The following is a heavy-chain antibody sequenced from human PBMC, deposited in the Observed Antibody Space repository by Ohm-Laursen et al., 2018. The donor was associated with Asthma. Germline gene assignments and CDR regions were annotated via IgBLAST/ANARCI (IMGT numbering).Heavy chain of an antibody. V-gene: IGHV3-33*06. CDR1: GFTFRNHG. CDR3: AKDLYYYDSSGYYKRGHAFDI. J-gene: IGHJ3*02. Sequence: SLRLSCSASGFTFRNHGMHWVRQAPGKGLEWVAVIWYDGSNKYYADSVGGRFTFSRDNSKNMMYLQMNSLRAEDTAVYYCAKDLYYYDSSGYYKRGHAFDIRGQGTMVTVSS. D-gene: IGHD3-22*01. CDR2: IWYDGSNK.